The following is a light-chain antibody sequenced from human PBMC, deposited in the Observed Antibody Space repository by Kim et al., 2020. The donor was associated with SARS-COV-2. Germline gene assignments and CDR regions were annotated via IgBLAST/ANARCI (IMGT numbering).Light chain of an antibody. J-gene: IGKJ4*01. CDR3: QQYNHWPRLT. Sequence: SATATASLTGRASESITSFFAWYHQNPGQARRLLNCGATSRAASIPTRFSGSGSGTEFTLTISILHSDYFADYYYQQYNHWPRLTFGGGTKVDIK. CDR2: GAT. CDR1: ESITSF. V-gene: IGKV3-15*01.